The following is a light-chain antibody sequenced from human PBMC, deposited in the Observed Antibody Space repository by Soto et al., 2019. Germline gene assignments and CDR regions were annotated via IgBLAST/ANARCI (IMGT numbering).Light chain of an antibody. V-gene: IGLV4-69*01. CDR3: QTWGTGFRV. CDR1: SGHISYT. CDR2: LNSDGSH. J-gene: IGLJ2*01. Sequence: QPVLTQSPSASASLGASVKLTCTRSSGHISYTIAWHQQQPEKGPRYLMKLNSDGSHSKGDGIPDRFSGSSSGAERYLTISSLQSEDEADYYCQTWGTGFRVFGGGTKLTVL.